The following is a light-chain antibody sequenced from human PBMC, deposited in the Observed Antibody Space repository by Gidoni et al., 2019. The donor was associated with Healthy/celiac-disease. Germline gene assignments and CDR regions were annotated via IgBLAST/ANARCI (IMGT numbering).Light chain of an antibody. CDR3: SSYTSSSTLV. J-gene: IGLJ2*01. CDR1: SSDVGGYNY. Sequence: QSALTQPASVSVSPGQSITISCTGTSSDVGGYNYVSWYHQHPGKAPKLMIYDVSNRPSGVSNRFSGSKSGNTASLTISGLQAEDEADYYCSSYTSSSTLVFGGGTKLTVL. V-gene: IGLV2-14*03. CDR2: DVS.